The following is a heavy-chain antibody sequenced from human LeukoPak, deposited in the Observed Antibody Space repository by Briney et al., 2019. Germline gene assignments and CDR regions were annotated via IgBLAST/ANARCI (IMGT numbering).Heavy chain of an antibody. CDR3: ARAFLGGDY. Sequence: GGSLRLSCVASGFTFSTYSKNWVRQAPGKGLEWVSYISDTSYTIYYADSVKGRFTISRDNAKNSLYLQMNRLRDEDTAVYYCARAFLGGDYWGQGTLVTVSS. J-gene: IGHJ4*02. CDR2: ISDTSYTI. CDR1: GFTFSTYS. D-gene: IGHD3-3*02. V-gene: IGHV3-48*02.